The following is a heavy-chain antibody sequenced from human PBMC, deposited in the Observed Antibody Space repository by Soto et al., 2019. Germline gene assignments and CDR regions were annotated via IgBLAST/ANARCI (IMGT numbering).Heavy chain of an antibody. V-gene: IGHV1-69*13. CDR2: IIPIFGTA. CDR3: ARGSVWFGELRYGMDV. CDR1: LGTFSSYS. J-gene: IGHJ6*02. Sequence: ASEHVSYQASLGTFSSYSIIWVGQAPRQGLEWMGGIIPIFGTANYAQKFQGRVTITADESTSTAYMELSSLRSEDTAVYYCARGSVWFGELRYGMDVWGQGTTVTVSS. D-gene: IGHD3-10*01.